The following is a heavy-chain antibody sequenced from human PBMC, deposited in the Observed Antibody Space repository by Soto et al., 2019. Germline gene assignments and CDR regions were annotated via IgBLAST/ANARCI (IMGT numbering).Heavy chain of an antibody. J-gene: IGHJ4*02. CDR2: IIPILNIP. V-gene: IGHV1-69*02. Sequence: SVKVSCKASGGTFSSYTINWVRQAPGQGLEWMGRIIPILNIPNYAQKFQGRVTITADKSTSTAYMELSSLRSEDTAVYYCARGPSYYYDSSGFFNYWGQGTLVTVSS. D-gene: IGHD3-22*01. CDR3: ARGPSYYYDSSGFFNY. CDR1: GGTFSSYT.